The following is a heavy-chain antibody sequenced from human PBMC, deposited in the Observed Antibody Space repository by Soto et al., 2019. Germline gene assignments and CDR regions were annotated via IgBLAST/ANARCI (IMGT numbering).Heavy chain of an antibody. Sequence: SETLSLTCTVSGGSLSTYYWSWIRQPPGKGLEWIGYIYYSGSTNYNPSLKSRVAISVDTSKNQFSLTLRSVTAADTAVYYCARYGFFSLDVWGKGTTVTVSS. V-gene: IGHV4-59*08. CDR3: ARYGFFSLDV. D-gene: IGHD2-2*03. CDR1: GGSLSTYY. CDR2: IYYSGST. J-gene: IGHJ6*04.